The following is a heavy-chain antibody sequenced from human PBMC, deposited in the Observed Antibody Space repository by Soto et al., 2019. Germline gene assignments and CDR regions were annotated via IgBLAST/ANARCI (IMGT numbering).Heavy chain of an antibody. V-gene: IGHV3-30*18. CDR2: ISYDGSNK. CDR1: GFTFSSYG. D-gene: IGHD3-10*01. CDR3: AKATYYYGSGSYAYFDY. J-gene: IGHJ4*02. Sequence: QVQLVESGGGVVQPGRSLRLSCAASGFTFSSYGMHWVRQAPGKGLEWVAVISYDGSNKYYADSVKGRFTISRDNSKNTLYLQMNSLRAEDTDVYYCAKATYYYGSGSYAYFDYWGQGPLVTVSS.